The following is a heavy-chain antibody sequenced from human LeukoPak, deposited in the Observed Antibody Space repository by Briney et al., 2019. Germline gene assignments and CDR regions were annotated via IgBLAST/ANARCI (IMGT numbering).Heavy chain of an antibody. CDR2: ISTSNTYI. V-gene: IGHV3-21*01. CDR3: ARDPDSSGYFDY. J-gene: IGHJ4*02. D-gene: IGHD3-22*01. Sequence: GGSLRLSCAASGFTFSSYTIHWVRQAPGKGLEWVASISTSNTYIYYAKSLKGRFTISRDDAKHSLYLQMNCLRAEDTAVYYCARDPDSSGYFDYWGQGTLVTVSS. CDR1: GFTFSSYT.